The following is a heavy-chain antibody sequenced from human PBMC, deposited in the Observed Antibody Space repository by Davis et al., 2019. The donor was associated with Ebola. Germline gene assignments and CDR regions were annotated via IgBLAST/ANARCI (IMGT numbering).Heavy chain of an antibody. CDR1: GFTFSSYW. D-gene: IGHD3-10*01. V-gene: IGHV3-74*01. CDR3: AREGTIRGVNFDY. J-gene: IGHJ4*02. Sequence: GESLKISCAASGFTFSSYWMSWVRQAPGKGLVWVSRINSDGSSTSYADSVKGRFTISRDNAKNTLYLQMNSLRAEDTAVYYCAREGTIRGVNFDYWGQGTLVTVSS. CDR2: INSDGSST.